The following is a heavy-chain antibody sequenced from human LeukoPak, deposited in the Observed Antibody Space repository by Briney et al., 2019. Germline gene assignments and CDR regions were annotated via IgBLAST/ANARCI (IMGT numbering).Heavy chain of an antibody. V-gene: IGHV1-3*01. CDR1: GYTFTSYA. J-gene: IGHJ4*02. CDR2: INAGNGNT. D-gene: IGHD6-19*01. Sequence: AASVKVSCKASGYTFTSYAMHWVRQAPGQRLEWMGWINAGNGNTKYSQKFQGRVTITRDTSASTAYMELSSLRSEDTAVYYCARVVAVAGPAPLDYWGQGTLVTVSS. CDR3: ARVVAVAGPAPLDY.